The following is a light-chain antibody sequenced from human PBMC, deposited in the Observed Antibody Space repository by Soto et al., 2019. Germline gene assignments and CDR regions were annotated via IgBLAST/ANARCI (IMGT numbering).Light chain of an antibody. CDR3: QQYNSYPYT. V-gene: IGKV1-5*03. J-gene: IGKJ2*01. CDR2: KAS. CDR1: QSISSW. Sequence: DIQITQSPSTLSSSVGDRVTITCRASQSISSWLAWYQQKPGKAPKLLIYKASSLESGVPSRFSGSGSGTEFTLTISSLQPDDFATYYCQQYNSYPYTFGQGTKVDI.